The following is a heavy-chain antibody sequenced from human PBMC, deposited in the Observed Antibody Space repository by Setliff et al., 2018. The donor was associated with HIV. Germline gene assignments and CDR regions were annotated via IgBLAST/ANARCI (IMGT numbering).Heavy chain of an antibody. Sequence: SGPTLVNPTQTLTLTCNFSGFSLSTSGVGVGWIRQPPGKALEWLGLIHWNDDKRYSPSLKNRLTITKDTSKNQVVLTMTNMDPVDTGTYYCAHLPSMTFGGVVVKGRYFDYWGQGALVTVSS. CDR1: GFSLSTSGVG. CDR2: IHWNDDK. D-gene: IGHD3-16*02. V-gene: IGHV2-5*01. J-gene: IGHJ4*02. CDR3: AHLPSMTFGGVVVKGRYFDY.